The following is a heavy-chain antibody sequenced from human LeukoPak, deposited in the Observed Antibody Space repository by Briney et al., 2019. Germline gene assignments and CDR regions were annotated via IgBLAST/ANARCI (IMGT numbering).Heavy chain of an antibody. CDR2: ISGSGSST. CDR3: AKSVAIYFYYGLDV. D-gene: IGHD3-3*01. Sequence: GGSLRLSCAAPGFTFSSYAMSWVRQPQGKGLEWVSAISGSGSSTYYADSVKGRFTISRDNSKNTLFLQMNSLRAEDTAPYYCAKSVAIYFYYGLDVWGQGTTVTVSS. V-gene: IGHV3-23*01. CDR1: GFTFSSYA. J-gene: IGHJ6*02.